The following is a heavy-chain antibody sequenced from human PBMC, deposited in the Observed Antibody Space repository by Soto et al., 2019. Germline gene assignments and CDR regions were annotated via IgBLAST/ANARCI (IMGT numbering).Heavy chain of an antibody. CDR2: MTRNSAKT. CDR3: ARDGGGLTIMVHHFDL. CDR1: GFSFDDYA. V-gene: IGHV3-9*01. J-gene: IGHJ4*02. D-gene: IGHD3-10*01. Sequence: EAQLVESGGGLVQPGRSLRLSCAASGFSFDDYAMHWVRQVPGKGLEWVSGMTRNSAKTGYAASVKGRFSISRDNARNCLFLQVTSLKPEDTALYYCARDGGGLTIMVHHFDLWGQGALVTVSS.